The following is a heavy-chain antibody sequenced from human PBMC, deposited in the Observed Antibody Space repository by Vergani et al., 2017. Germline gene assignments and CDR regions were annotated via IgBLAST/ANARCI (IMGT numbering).Heavy chain of an antibody. CDR1: GFTFSSYA. J-gene: IGHJ6*02. Sequence: QVQLVESGGGVVQPGRSLRLSCAASGFTFSSYAMHWVRQAPGKGLEWVAVISYDGSNKYYADSVKGRFTISRDNSKNTLYLQMNSLRAEDTAVYYCTPSRGANDSSGYYYPSVGSGYYYGMDVWGQGTTVTVSS. D-gene: IGHD3-22*01. V-gene: IGHV3-30-3*01. CDR2: ISYDGSNK. CDR3: TPSRGANDSSGYYYPSVGSGYYYGMDV.